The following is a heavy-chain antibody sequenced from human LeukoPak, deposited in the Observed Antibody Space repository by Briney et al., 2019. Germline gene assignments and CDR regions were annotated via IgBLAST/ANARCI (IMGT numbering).Heavy chain of an antibody. D-gene: IGHD3-10*01. Sequence: GGSLILSCEASGFTFSRFSMNWVRQAPGKGLEWVSSISSSSSYIYYADSVKGRFTISRDNAKNSLYLQMNSLRAEDTAVYYCAREYGSGSYYIGVWFDPWGQGTLVTVSS. J-gene: IGHJ5*02. CDR3: AREYGSGSYYIGVWFDP. CDR2: ISSSSSYI. CDR1: GFTFSRFS. V-gene: IGHV3-21*01.